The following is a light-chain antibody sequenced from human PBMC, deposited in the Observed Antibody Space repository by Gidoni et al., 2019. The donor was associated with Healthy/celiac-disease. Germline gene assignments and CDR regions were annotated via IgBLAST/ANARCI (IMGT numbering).Light chain of an antibody. CDR3: QKYNSAPPIFT. Sequence: DIQMTQSPSSLSASVGDRVTITCRASQGISNYLAWYQQKPGKVPKLLIYAASTLQSGVPSRFSGSGSGTDFTLTISSLQPEDVATYYCQKYNSAPPIFTFGPGTKVEIK. V-gene: IGKV1-27*01. CDR2: AAS. J-gene: IGKJ3*01. CDR1: QGISNY.